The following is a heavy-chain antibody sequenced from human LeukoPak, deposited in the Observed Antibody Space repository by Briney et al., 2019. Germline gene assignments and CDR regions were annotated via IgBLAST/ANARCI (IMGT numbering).Heavy chain of an antibody. CDR3: ARDPFHYYDSSGYYVDY. J-gene: IGHJ4*02. CDR2: ISWDGGST. CDR1: GFTFDDYT. V-gene: IGHV3-43*01. Sequence: GGSLRLSCAASGFTFDDYTMHWVRQAPGKGLEWVSLISWDGGSTYYADSVKGRFTISRDNAKNSLYLQMNSLRAEDTAVYYCARDPFHYYDSSGYYVDYWGQGTLVTVSS. D-gene: IGHD3-22*01.